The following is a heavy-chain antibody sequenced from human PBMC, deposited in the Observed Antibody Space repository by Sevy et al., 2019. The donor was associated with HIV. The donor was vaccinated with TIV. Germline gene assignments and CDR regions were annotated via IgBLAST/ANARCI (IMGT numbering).Heavy chain of an antibody. V-gene: IGHV3-53*01. CDR3: ARGLFGTSGY. J-gene: IGHJ4*02. CDR1: GFTVSSYY. Sequence: GGSLRLSCATSGFTVSSYYMSWVRQAPGKGLEWVSLIYSGGNTYYADSVKGRFTNSRDNSKNTLYLQMNSLRAEDTAVYYCARGLFGTSGYWGQGTLVTVSS. D-gene: IGHD6-13*01. CDR2: IYSGGNT.